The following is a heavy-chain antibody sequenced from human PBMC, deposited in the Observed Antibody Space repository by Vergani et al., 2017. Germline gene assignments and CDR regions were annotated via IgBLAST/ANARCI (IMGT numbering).Heavy chain of an antibody. CDR2: IYYSGST. CDR1: GYSISSGYY. J-gene: IGHJ3*02. Sequence: QVQLQESGPGLVKPSETLSLTCAVSGYSISSGYYWGWIRQPPGKGLEWIGYIYYSGSTYYNPSLKSRVTISVDTSKNQFSLKLSSVTAADTDVDYGARGGYCSSTSGYLGGGDAFDIWGQGTMVTVSS. V-gene: IGHV4-38-2*01. CDR3: ARGGYCSSTSGYLGGGDAFDI. D-gene: IGHD2-2*01.